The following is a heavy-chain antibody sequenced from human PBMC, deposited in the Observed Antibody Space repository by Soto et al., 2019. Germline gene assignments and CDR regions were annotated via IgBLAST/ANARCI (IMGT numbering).Heavy chain of an antibody. D-gene: IGHD2-21*02. CDR3: ARDKLLFVYGNYGTGLDY. V-gene: IGHV3-33*01. J-gene: IGHJ4*02. CDR2: IWYDGSNK. CDR1: GFTFSSYG. Sequence: GGSLRLSCAASGFTFSSYGMHWVRQAPGKGLEWVAVIWYDGSNKYYADSVKGRFTISRDNSKNTLYLQMNSLRAEDTAVYYCARDKLLFVYGNYGTGLDYWGQGTLVTVSS.